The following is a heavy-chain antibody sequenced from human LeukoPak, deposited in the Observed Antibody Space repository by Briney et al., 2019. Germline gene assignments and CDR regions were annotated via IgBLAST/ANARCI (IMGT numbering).Heavy chain of an antibody. CDR2: MNPNSGNT. D-gene: IGHD6-13*01. CDR3: ARSAGSSSRKYYYYYGMDV. CDR1: GYTFTSYD. V-gene: IGHV1-8*01. J-gene: IGHJ6*02. Sequence: ASVKVSCKASGYTFTSYDINWVRQATGQGLEWMGWMNPNSGNTGYAQKFQGRVTMTRNTSISTAYMELSSLRSEDTAVYYCARSAGSSSRKYYYYYGMDVWGQGTTVTVSS.